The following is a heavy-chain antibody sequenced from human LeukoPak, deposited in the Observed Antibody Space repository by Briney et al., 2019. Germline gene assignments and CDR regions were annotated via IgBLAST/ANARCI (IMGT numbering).Heavy chain of an antibody. CDR3: ARDVEDIVVVIYYYYYGMDV. CDR2: ISYDGSNK. Sequence: GRSLRLSCAASGFTFSSYAMHWVRQAPGKGLEWVAVISYDGSNKYYADSVKGRFTISRDNSKNTLYLQMNSLRAEDTAVYYCARDVEDIVVVIYYYYYGMDVWGQGTTVTVSS. V-gene: IGHV3-30-3*01. CDR1: GFTFSSYA. J-gene: IGHJ6*02. D-gene: IGHD2-2*01.